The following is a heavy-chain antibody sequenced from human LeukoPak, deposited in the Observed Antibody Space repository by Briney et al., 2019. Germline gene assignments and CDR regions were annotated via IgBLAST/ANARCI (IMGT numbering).Heavy chain of an antibody. CDR2: ISSSSRTI. Sequence: GGSLRLSSAASGFTFSSYSMNWVRQAPGKGLEWVSYISSSSRTIYYAESVKGRFTMSRDNAKNSLYLQINNLRAEDTAVYYCARATNYDILTGYFDYWGQGTLVTVSS. CDR1: GFTFSSYS. D-gene: IGHD3-9*01. V-gene: IGHV3-48*04. CDR3: ARATNYDILTGYFDY. J-gene: IGHJ4*02.